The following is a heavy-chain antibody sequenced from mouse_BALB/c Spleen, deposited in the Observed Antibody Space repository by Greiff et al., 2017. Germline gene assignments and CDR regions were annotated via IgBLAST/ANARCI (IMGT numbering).Heavy chain of an antibody. D-gene: IGHD2-1*01. Sequence: QVQLQQSGPGLVAPSQSLSITCTVSGFSLTSYDISWIRQPPGKGLEWLGVIWTGGGTNYNSAFMSRLSISKDNSKSQVFLKMNSLQTDDTAIYYCVRGDGNYGYWGQGTTLTVSS. CDR1: GFSLTSYD. CDR2: IWTGGGT. V-gene: IGHV2-9-2*01. J-gene: IGHJ2*01. CDR3: VRGDGNYGY.